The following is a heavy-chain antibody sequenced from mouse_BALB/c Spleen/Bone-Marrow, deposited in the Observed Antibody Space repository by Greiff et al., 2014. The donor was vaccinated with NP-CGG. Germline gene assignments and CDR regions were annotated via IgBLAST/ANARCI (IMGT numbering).Heavy chain of an antibody. J-gene: IGHJ4*01. CDR1: GYSFTSYW. Sequence: EVQLQQSGTVLARPGASVKMSCKASGYSFTSYWMHWVKQRPGQGLEWIGAIYPGNSDTSYNQKFKGKAKLTAVTSASTAYMEXXXXXNEDSAVYYCTNGYDYYAMDYWGQGTSVTVSS. D-gene: IGHD2-2*01. CDR3: TNGYDYYAMDY. V-gene: IGHV1-5*01. CDR2: IYPGNSDT.